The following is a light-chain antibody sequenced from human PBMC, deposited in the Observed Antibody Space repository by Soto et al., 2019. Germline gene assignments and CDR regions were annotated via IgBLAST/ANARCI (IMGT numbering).Light chain of an antibody. J-gene: IGLJ3*02. CDR2: DVT. CDR3: CSYAGSLRGV. CDR1: SSGVGDYNF. Sequence: QSAVTQPRSVSGSPGQSVTVSCTGTSSGVGDYNFVSWYQQHPGRAPKLIIFDVTQRPSGVPDRFSGSKAGNTASLTISGLQLDDEADYFCCSYAGSLRGVFGGGTKVTVL. V-gene: IGLV2-11*01.